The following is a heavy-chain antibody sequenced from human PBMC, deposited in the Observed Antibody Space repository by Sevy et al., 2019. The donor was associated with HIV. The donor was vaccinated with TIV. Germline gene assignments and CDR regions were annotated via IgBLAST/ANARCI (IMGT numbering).Heavy chain of an antibody. Sequence: GGSLRLSCAASGFTFSSYAMHWVRQAPGKGLEYVSAISSNGGSTYYANSVKGRFTISRDNSKNTLYLQMGSLRAEDMAVYYCARDLQYYYDSSGYGSAFDIWGQGTMVTVSS. CDR1: GFTFSSYA. CDR2: ISSNGGST. CDR3: ARDLQYYYDSSGYGSAFDI. J-gene: IGHJ3*02. D-gene: IGHD3-22*01. V-gene: IGHV3-64*01.